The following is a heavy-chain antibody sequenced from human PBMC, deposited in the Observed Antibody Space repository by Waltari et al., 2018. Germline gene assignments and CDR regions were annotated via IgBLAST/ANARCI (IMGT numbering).Heavy chain of an antibody. CDR2: IYHSGST. CDR3: SLTYSYYDSSGYPH. J-gene: IGHJ4*02. D-gene: IGHD3-22*01. CDR1: GYSISSGYY. V-gene: IGHV4-38-2*01. Sequence: QVQLQESGPGLVKPSETLSLTCAVSGYSISSGYYWGWIRQPPGKGLEWIGSIYHSGSTSYNPSLKIRVTISVDTSKNQFSLKLSSVTAADTAVYYCSLTYSYYDSSGYPHWGQGTLVTVSS.